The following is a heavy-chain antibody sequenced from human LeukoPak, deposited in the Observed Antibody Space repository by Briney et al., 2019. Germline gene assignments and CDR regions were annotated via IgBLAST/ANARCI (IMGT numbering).Heavy chain of an antibody. Sequence: ASVKVSCEASGYTFTSYGISWVRQAPGQGLEWMGWISAYNGNTNYAQKVQGRVTMTTDTSTSTAYMELRSLRSDDTAVYYCARASWLLDPGGDDYWGQGTLVTVSS. V-gene: IGHV1-18*04. CDR1: GYTFTSYG. J-gene: IGHJ4*02. CDR3: ARASWLLDPGGDDY. D-gene: IGHD3-22*01. CDR2: ISAYNGNT.